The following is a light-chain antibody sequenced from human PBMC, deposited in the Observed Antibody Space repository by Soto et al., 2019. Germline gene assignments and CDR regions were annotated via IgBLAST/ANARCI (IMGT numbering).Light chain of an antibody. CDR2: GAS. Sequence: ELVMTHSPATLSVSPGERATLSCRASQSVSSNLAWYQQKPGQAPRLLIYGASTRATGIPARFSGSGSGTEFTLTISSLQSEDFAVYYCQQYNNWPPVTFGQGTKVDIK. CDR1: QSVSSN. V-gene: IGKV3-15*01. CDR3: QQYNNWPPVT. J-gene: IGKJ1*01.